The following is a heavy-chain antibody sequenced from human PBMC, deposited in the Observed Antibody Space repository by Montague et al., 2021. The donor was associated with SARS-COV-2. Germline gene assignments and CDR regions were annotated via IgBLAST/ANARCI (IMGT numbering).Heavy chain of an antibody. D-gene: IGHD4-17*01. J-gene: IGHJ4*02. V-gene: IGHV3-21*01. CDR1: GFTFSSYS. Sequence: SLRLSCSASGFTFSSYSMNWVRQAPGKGLEWVSSISSSSYIYYADSVKGRFTISRDNAKNSLYLQMNSLRAEDTAVYYCARELTTVTTSYFDYWGQGTLVTVSS. CDR2: ISSSSYI. CDR3: ARELTTVTTSYFDY.